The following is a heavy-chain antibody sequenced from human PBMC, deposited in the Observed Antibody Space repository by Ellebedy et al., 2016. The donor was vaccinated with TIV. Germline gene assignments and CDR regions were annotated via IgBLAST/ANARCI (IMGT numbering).Heavy chain of an antibody. D-gene: IGHD3-10*01. J-gene: IGHJ4*02. Sequence: GESLKISXKGSGYSFTSYWIGWVRQMPGKGLEWMGIIYPGDSDTRYSPSFQGQVTISADKSISTAYLQWSSLKASDTAMYYCAITYGSGSYYNTQFDYWGQGTLVTVSS. CDR2: IYPGDSDT. CDR1: GYSFTSYW. CDR3: AITYGSGSYYNTQFDY. V-gene: IGHV5-51*01.